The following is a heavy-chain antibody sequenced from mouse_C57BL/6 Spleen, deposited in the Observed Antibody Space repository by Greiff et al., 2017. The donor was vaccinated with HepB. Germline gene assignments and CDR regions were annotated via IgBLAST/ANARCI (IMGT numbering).Heavy chain of an antibody. V-gene: IGHV1-54*01. CDR3: AREGYYYGSSPSFDD. Sequence: QVQLQQSGAELVRPGTSVKVSCKASGYAFTNSLIEWVKQRPGQGLEWIGVINPGSGGTNYNEKFKGKATLTADKSSSTAYMQLSSLTSEDSAVYFCAREGYYYGSSPSFDDWGQGTTLTVSS. CDR2: INPGSGGT. CDR1: GYAFTNSL. J-gene: IGHJ2*01. D-gene: IGHD1-1*01.